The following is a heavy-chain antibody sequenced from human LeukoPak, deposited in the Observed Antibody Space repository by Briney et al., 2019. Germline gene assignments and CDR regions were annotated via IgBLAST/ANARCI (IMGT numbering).Heavy chain of an antibody. V-gene: IGHV3-30*18. D-gene: IGHD6-13*01. CDR2: ISYDGSNK. CDR1: GFTFSSYG. J-gene: IGHJ6*03. CDR3: AKEGSSWFHYYYYYMDV. Sequence: TGGSLRLSCAASGFTFSSYGMHWVRQAPGKRLEWVAVISYDGSNKYYADSVKGRFTISRDNSKNTLYLQMNSLRAEDTAVYYCAKEGSSWFHYYYYYMDVWGKGTTVTVSS.